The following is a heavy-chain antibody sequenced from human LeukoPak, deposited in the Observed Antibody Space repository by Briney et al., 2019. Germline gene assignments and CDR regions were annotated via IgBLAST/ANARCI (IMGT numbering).Heavy chain of an antibody. Sequence: GGSLRLSCAASGFTVSSNYMSWVRQAPGKGLEWVSVIYSGGSTYYADSVKGRFTISRDNSKNTLYLQMNSLRAEDTAVYYRARFRVVAAKLDAFDIWGQGTMVTVSS. V-gene: IGHV3-53*01. CDR1: GFTVSSNY. J-gene: IGHJ3*02. CDR2: IYSGGST. D-gene: IGHD2-15*01. CDR3: ARFRVVAAKLDAFDI.